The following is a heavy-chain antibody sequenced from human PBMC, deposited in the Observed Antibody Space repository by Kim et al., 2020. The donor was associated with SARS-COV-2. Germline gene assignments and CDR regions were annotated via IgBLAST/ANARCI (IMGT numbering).Heavy chain of an antibody. J-gene: IGHJ5*02. CDR2: NT. V-gene: IGHV1-18*01. CDR3: AREDIAGFDP. Sequence: NTNYTPKLQGRVTMTTDTSTSTAYMELRSLRSGDTAVYYCAREDIAGFDPWGQGTLVTVSS. D-gene: IGHD2-15*01.